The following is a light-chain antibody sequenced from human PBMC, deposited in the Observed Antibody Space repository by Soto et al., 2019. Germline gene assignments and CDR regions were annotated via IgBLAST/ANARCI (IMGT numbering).Light chain of an antibody. CDR3: QAWDSNTVV. CDR1: KLGDKY. Sequence: SYELTQPPSVSVSPGQTASITCSGDKLGDKYACWYQQKPGQSPVLVMYQDTKRPSGIPERFSGSNSGNTATLTISGTQAMDEADYHCQAWDSNTVVFGGGTKLTVL. CDR2: QDT. J-gene: IGLJ2*01. V-gene: IGLV3-1*01.